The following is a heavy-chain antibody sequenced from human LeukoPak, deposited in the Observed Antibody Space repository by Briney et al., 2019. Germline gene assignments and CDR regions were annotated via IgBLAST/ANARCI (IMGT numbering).Heavy chain of an antibody. CDR3: AKDGFDYYDSSGYYYFDY. D-gene: IGHD3-22*01. V-gene: IGHV3-23*01. Sequence: HAGGSLRLSCAGSGFMFSNHAMSWARQAPGKGLEWVSGISTRGGGIYYADSVKGRFTISRDNSKNTLYLQMKSLRAEDTAVYYCAKDGFDYYDSSGYYYFDYWGQGTLVTVSS. CDR2: ISTRGGGI. J-gene: IGHJ4*02. CDR1: GFMFSNHA.